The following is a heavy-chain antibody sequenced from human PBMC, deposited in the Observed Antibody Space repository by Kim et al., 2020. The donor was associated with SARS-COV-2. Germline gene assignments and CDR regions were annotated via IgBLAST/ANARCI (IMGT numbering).Heavy chain of an antibody. CDR3: ARVAYSSSSYYYGMDV. CDR2: IYYSGST. Sequence: SETLSLTCTVSGGSISSGGYYWSWIRQHPGKGLEWIGYIYYSGSTYYNPSLKSRVTISVDTSKNQFSLKLSSVTAADTAVYYCARVAYSSSSYYYGMDVWGQGTTDTVSS. J-gene: IGHJ6*02. D-gene: IGHD6-6*01. CDR1: GGSISSGGYY. V-gene: IGHV4-31*03.